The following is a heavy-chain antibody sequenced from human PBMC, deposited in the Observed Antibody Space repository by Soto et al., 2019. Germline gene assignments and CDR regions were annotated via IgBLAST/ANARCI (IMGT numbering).Heavy chain of an antibody. CDR1: GFTFANYG. V-gene: IGHV3-23*01. J-gene: IGHJ4*02. CDR3: AKDSHWGRSSPSHDY. CDR2: IASSGST. D-gene: IGHD3-16*01. Sequence: GGSLRLSCAASGFTFANYGMSWVRQAPGKGLEWVSGIASSGSTFYADSAKGRFTISRDNSKDTLYLQMNSLRAEDTAVYYCAKDSHWGRSSPSHDYWGQGTLVTVSS.